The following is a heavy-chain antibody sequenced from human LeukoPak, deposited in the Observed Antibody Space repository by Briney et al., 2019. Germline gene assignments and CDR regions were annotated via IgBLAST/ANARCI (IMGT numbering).Heavy chain of an antibody. CDR1: GFTFSSYA. J-gene: IGHJ4*02. Sequence: PGGSLRLSCAASGFTFSSYAMSWVRQAPGKGLEWISGISGSGDSTYYADSVRGRFTISRDNSKNTLYLQMNSLRAEDAAVYFCAKAPVTSCRGAYCYPFDSWGQGTPVTVSS. CDR2: ISGSGDST. D-gene: IGHD2-21*01. V-gene: IGHV3-23*01. CDR3: AKAPVTSCRGAYCYPFDS.